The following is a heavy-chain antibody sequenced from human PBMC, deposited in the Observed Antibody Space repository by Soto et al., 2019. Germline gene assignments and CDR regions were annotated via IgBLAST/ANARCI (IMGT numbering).Heavy chain of an antibody. J-gene: IGHJ5*02. CDR2: IYYSGST. Sequence: IRSIGGCRWIKQPPGKGLEWIGYIYYSGSTYYNPSLKSRVTMSVDTSKNQFSLKLSSVTAVDTAVYHCAGTGGAGTGWFDPWGQGTLVTVSS. V-gene: IGHV4-28*01. CDR3: AGTGGAGTGWFDP. CDR1: IRSIGG. D-gene: IGHD6-19*01.